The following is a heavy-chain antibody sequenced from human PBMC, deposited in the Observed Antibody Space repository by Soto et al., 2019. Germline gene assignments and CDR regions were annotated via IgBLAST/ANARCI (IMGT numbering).Heavy chain of an antibody. CDR1: RYSFTNYW. Sequence: PGESLKISCKAARYSFTNYWISWVRQMPGKGLEWMGRSDPSDAYSNYSAAFKGHVTITIDKSISWGYVHGSRLKASDTAIYYCAIRTPSNYYWGQETLVTVSS. J-gene: IGHJ4*01. CDR2: SDPSDAYS. V-gene: IGHV5-10-1*01. CDR3: AIRTPSNYY.